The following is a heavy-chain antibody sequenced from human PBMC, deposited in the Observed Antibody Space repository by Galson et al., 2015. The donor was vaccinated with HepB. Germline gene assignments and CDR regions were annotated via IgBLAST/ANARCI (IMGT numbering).Heavy chain of an antibody. CDR1: GYSFTSYG. J-gene: IGHJ5*02. Sequence: SVKVSCKASGYSFTSYGINWLRQAPGQGLEWMGRISPYNGNTNFAEKFKGRVTMTTDTSTTTAYMELRSLTTDDTAVYYCARDHMITFGGVIPLYNWYDPWGQGTLITVSS. CDR2: ISPYNGNT. D-gene: IGHD3-16*02. V-gene: IGHV1-18*01. CDR3: ARDHMITFGGVIPLYNWYDP.